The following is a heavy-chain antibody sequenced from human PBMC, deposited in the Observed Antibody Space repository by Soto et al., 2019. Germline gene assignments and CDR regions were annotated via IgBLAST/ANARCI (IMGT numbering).Heavy chain of an antibody. D-gene: IGHD3-22*01. CDR1: GFTFSSYA. CDR3: ARDRGVVVITRGFDY. J-gene: IGHJ4*02. V-gene: IGHV3-30-3*01. Sequence: GGSLRLSCAASGFTFSSYAMHWVRQAPGKGLEWVAVISYDGSNKYYADSVKGRFTISRDNSKNTLYLQMNSLRAEDTAVYYCARDRGVVVITRGFDYWGQGTLVTVSS. CDR2: ISYDGSNK.